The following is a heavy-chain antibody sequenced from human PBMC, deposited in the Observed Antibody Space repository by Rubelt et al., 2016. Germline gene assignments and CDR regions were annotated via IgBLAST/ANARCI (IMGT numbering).Heavy chain of an antibody. CDR2: LSYTGSP. CDR1: GYSISSGYY. Sequence: QVQLQESGPRLVQPSETLSLTCTVSGYSISSGYYWGWIRQPPGTGLEWIGSLSYTGSPSYNPSLKSRVTISLHPSHRQFSLKLTSVIAADTAGYVWASDTVARRQGVQDYWGQGTLVTVFS. J-gene: IGHJ4*02. V-gene: IGHV4-38-2*02. D-gene: IGHD6-19*01. CDR3: ASDTVARRQGVQDY.